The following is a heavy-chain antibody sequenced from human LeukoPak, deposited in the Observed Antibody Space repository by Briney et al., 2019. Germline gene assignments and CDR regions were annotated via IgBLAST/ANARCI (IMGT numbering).Heavy chain of an antibody. D-gene: IGHD5-24*01. CDR1: GFTFSSYA. V-gene: IGHV3-23*01. CDR3: ARAGIVGRDGYNLIDRGEYYFDY. CDR2: ISGSGGNT. Sequence: GGSLRLSCAASGFTFSSYAMTWVRQAPGKGLEWVSTISGSGGNTYHADSVKGRFTISRDNSKNTLYLQMNSLRAEDTAVYYCARAGIVGRDGYNLIDRGEYYFDYWGQGTLVTVSS. J-gene: IGHJ4*02.